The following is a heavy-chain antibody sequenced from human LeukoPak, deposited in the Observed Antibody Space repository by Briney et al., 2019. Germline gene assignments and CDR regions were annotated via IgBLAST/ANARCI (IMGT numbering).Heavy chain of an antibody. CDR3: ARDRYDTDAFDI. CDR2: IYTSGST. V-gene: IGHV4-61*02. Sequence: SETLSLTCTVSGGSISSGSYYWSWIRQPAGKGLEWIGRIYTSGSTNYNPSLKSRVTISVDTSKNQCSLKLSSVTAADTAVYYCARDRYDTDAFDIWGQGTMVTVSS. J-gene: IGHJ3*02. D-gene: IGHD3-22*01. CDR1: GGSISSGSYY.